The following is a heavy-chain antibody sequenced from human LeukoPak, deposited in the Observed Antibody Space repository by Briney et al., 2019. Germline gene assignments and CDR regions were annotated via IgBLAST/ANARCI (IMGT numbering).Heavy chain of an antibody. CDR1: GGSISSYY. D-gene: IGHD3-16*01. CDR2: IYYSGST. CDR3: ARDRFGFDY. Sequence: PSETLSLTCTGSGGSISSYYWSWIRQPPGKGLEWIGYIYYSGSTNYNPSLKSRVTISVDTSKNQFSLKLSSVTAADTAVYYCARDRFGFDYWGQGTLVTVCS. V-gene: IGHV4-59*01. J-gene: IGHJ4*02.